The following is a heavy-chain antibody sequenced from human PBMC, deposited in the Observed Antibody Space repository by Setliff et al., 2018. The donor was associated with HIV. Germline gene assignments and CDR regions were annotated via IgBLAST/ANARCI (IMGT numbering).Heavy chain of an antibody. CDR3: ARGWGSSWYGFDY. D-gene: IGHD6-13*01. V-gene: IGHV4-34*01. J-gene: IGHJ4*02. CDR1: GGSFSGYY. Sequence: SETLSLTCAVYGGSFSGYYWNWIRQPPGKGLEWIGEINHSGSTNYNPSLKSRVTISVDTSKNQFSLSLSSVTAADTAVYYCARGWGSSWYGFDYWGQGALGGVSS. CDR2: INHSGST.